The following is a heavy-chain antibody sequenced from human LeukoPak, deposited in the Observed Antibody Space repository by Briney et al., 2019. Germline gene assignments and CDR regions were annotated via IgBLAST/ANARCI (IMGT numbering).Heavy chain of an antibody. V-gene: IGHV4-39*07. J-gene: IGHJ4*02. CDR2: INHSGST. Sequence: SETLSLTCTVSGGSISSSSYYWGWIRQPPGKGLEWIGEINHSGSTNYNPSLKSRVTISVDTSKNQFSLKLSSVTAADTAVYYCARGGPQWLVRGIDYWGQGTLVTVSS. D-gene: IGHD6-19*01. CDR3: ARGGPQWLVRGIDY. CDR1: GGSISSSSYY.